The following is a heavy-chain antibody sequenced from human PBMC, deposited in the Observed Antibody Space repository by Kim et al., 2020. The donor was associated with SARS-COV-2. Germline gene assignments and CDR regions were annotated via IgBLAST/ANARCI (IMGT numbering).Heavy chain of an antibody. Sequence: STSYADSVKGRFTISRDNAKNTLYLQMNSLRAEDTAVYYCARDLLAGMDVWGQGTTVTVSS. CDR3: ARDLLAGMDV. V-gene: IGHV3-74*01. J-gene: IGHJ6*02. D-gene: IGHD3-3*02. CDR2: ST.